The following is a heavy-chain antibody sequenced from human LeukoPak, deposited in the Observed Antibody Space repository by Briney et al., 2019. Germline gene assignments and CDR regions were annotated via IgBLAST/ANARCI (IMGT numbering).Heavy chain of an antibody. CDR2: INHSGST. D-gene: IGHD2-15*01. CDR1: GGSFSGYY. CDR3: ASVVWP. J-gene: IGHJ4*02. Sequence: PSETLSLTCAVYGGSFSGYYWSWIRQPPGKGLEWIREINHSGSTNYNPSLKSRVTISVDTSKNQFSLKLSSVTAADTPVYYCASVVWPWGQGTLVTVSS. V-gene: IGHV4-34*01.